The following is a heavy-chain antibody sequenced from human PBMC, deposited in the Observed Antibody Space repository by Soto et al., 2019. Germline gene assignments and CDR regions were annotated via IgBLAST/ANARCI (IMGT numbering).Heavy chain of an antibody. V-gene: IGHV3-15*07. CDR2: IKSKTDGGTT. CDR3: TTDLDIVVVPAAVIDY. D-gene: IGHD2-2*03. CDR1: GFTFSNAW. J-gene: IGHJ4*02. Sequence: GGSLRLSCAASGFTFSNAWMNWVRQAPGKGLEWVGRIKSKTDGGTTDYAAPVKGRFTISRGDSKNTLYLQMNSLKTEDTAVYYCTTDLDIVVVPAAVIDYWGQGTLVTVSS.